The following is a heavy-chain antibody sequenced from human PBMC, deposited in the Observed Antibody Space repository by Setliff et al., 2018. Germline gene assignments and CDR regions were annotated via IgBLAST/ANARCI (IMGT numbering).Heavy chain of an antibody. Sequence: SETLSLTCTVSGDSISSGSYYWTWIRQPAGKGLEWIGHFHTGGSTNYNRSLRSRVSISVATSKNQFSLKLSSVTAADTATYYCARAGPTVTFFRVLVISWWDPWGQGSLVTVSS. V-gene: IGHV4-61*09. J-gene: IGHJ5*02. CDR2: FHTGGST. CDR3: ARAGPTVTFFRVLVISWWDP. D-gene: IGHD3-3*01. CDR1: GDSISSGSYY.